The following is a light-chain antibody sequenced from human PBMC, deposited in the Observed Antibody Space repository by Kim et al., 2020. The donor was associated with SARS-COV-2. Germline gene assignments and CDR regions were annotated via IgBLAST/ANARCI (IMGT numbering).Light chain of an antibody. CDR1: NSDIGGYNR. CDR2: EVS. CDR3: SSFTSSSTWV. J-gene: IGLJ3*02. Sequence: QSALTQPPSVSGSPGQSVTISCTGTNSDIGGYNRVSWFQQPPGTVPKLIIYEVSNRPSGAPDRFSGSKSGSTASLTISGLQAEDEADYYCSSFTSSSTWVFGGGTQLTVL. V-gene: IGLV2-18*02.